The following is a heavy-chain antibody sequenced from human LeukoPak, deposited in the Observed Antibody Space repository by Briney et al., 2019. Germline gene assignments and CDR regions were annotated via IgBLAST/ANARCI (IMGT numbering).Heavy chain of an antibody. CDR3: ARDSGLAAADLDY. J-gene: IGHJ4*02. CDR1: GFTFDDYG. V-gene: IGHV3-21*01. CDR2: ISSSSSYI. Sequence: KPGGSLRLSCAASGFTFDDYGMNWVRQAPGKGLEWVSSISSSSSYIYYADSVKGRFTISRDNAKNSLYLQMNSLRAEDTAVYYCARDSGLAAADLDYWGQGTLVTVSS. D-gene: IGHD6-13*01.